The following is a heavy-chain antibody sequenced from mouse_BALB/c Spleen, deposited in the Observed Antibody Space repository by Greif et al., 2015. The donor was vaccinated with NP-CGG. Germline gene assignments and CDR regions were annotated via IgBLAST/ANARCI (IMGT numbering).Heavy chain of an antibody. J-gene: IGHJ4*01. Sequence: QVQLQQSGPGLVAPSQSLSITCTVSGFSLTSYGVHWVRQPPGRGLEWLGVIWAGGSTNYNSALMSRLSISKDNSKSXVFLKMNSPQTDDTAMYYCARDRAFYTMDYWGQGTSVTVSS. CDR3: ARDRAFYTMDY. D-gene: IGHD3-1*01. V-gene: IGHV2-9*02. CDR1: GFSLTSYG. CDR2: IWAGGST.